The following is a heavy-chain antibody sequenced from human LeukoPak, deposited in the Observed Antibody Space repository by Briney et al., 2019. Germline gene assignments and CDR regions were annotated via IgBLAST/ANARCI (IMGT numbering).Heavy chain of an antibody. D-gene: IGHD5-18*01. V-gene: IGHV3-30-3*01. J-gene: IGHJ3*02. CDR1: GFTFSSYA. CDR3: ARAGTWIQLWLRSDAFDI. Sequence: GGSLRLSCAASGFTFSSYAMHWVRQAPGKGLEWVAVISYDGSNKYYADSVKGRFTISRDNSKNTLYLQMNSLRAEDTAVYYCARAGTWIQLWLRSDAFDIWGQGTMVTVSS. CDR2: ISYDGSNK.